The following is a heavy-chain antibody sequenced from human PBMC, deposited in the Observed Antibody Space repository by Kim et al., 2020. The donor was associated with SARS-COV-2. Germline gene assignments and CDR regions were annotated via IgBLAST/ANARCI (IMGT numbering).Heavy chain of an antibody. J-gene: IGHJ4*02. CDR2: INHSGST. CDR3: ARLPWGGAARAAATGY. V-gene: IGHV4-34*01. Sequence: SETLSLTCAVYGGSFSGYYWSWIRQPPGKGLEWIGEINHSGSTNYNPSLKSRVTISVDTSKNQFSLKLSSVTAADTAVYYCARLPWGGAARAAATGYWGQGTLVTVSS. D-gene: IGHD6-13*01. CDR1: GGSFSGYY.